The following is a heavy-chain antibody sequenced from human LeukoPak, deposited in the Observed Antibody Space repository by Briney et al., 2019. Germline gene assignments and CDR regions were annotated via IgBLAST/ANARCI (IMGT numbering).Heavy chain of an antibody. CDR3: ATERSPEGFDY. J-gene: IGHJ4*02. CDR1: GFTFSTYY. V-gene: IGHV3-21*01. Sequence: GGSLRPSCAASGFTFSTYYMNWVRQAPGKGLEWVSSISSSSTYKYYADSLKGRFTISRDNAKNSLYLQMNSLRAEDTTVYYCATERSPEGFDYWGQGTLVTVSS. CDR2: ISSSSTYK. D-gene: IGHD1-14*01.